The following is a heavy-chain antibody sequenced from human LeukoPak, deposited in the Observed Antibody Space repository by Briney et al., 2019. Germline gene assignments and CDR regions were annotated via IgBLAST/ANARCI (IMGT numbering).Heavy chain of an antibody. CDR2: INHSEST. Sequence: PSETLSLTYAVYGGSFSGYYWSWIRQPPGKGLEWIGEINHSESTNYNPSLKSRVTISIDTSKNQFSLKLSSVSAADTAVYFCARGNGSGSYYTPFDFWGQGTLVAVSS. J-gene: IGHJ4*02. CDR3: ARGNGSGSYYTPFDF. CDR1: GGSFSGYY. D-gene: IGHD3-10*01. V-gene: IGHV4-34*01.